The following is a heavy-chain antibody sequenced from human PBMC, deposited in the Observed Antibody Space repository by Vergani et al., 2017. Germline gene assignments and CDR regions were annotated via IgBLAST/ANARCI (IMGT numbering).Heavy chain of an antibody. V-gene: IGHV1-18*01. CDR2: ISAYNGNT. Sequence: QVQLVQSGAEVKKPGASVKVSCKVSGYTLTELSMHWVRQAPGKGLEWMGWISAYNGNTNYAQKLQGRVTMTTDTSTSTAYMELSSLRSEDTAVYYCARSPIIYVQYYFDYWGQGTLVTVSS. CDR3: ARSPIIYVQYYFDY. D-gene: IGHD5/OR15-5a*01. J-gene: IGHJ4*02. CDR1: GYTLTELS.